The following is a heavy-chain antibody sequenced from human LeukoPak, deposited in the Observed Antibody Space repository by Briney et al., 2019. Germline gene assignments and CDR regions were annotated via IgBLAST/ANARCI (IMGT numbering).Heavy chain of an antibody. CDR2: IYHSGST. V-gene: IGHV4-4*02. CDR3: ARGGTTVAGTFWFDP. J-gene: IGHJ5*02. CDR1: GGSSGSGNW. D-gene: IGHD6-19*01. Sequence: SETLSLTCAASGGSSGSGNWWSWVRQPPGKGLEWIGEIYHSGSTNYNSSLKSRVTISVDKSKNQFSLKLSSVTAADTAMYYCARGGTTVAGTFWFDPWGQGTLVTVSS.